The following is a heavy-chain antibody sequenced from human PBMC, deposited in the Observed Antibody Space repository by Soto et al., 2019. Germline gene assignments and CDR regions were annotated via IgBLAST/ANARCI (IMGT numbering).Heavy chain of an antibody. V-gene: IGHV1-69*01. Sequence: QVQLVQSGAEVKKPGSSVKVSCKASGGTFSSYAISWVRQAPGQGLEWMGGIIPIFGTANYAQKFQGRVTSTADDSTSTAYMELSSLRSEDTAVYYCARDQQRYYDILTGYYPRDYYYYGMDVWGQGTTVTVSS. CDR1: GGTFSSYA. J-gene: IGHJ6*02. CDR3: ARDQQRYYDILTGYYPRDYYYYGMDV. CDR2: IIPIFGTA. D-gene: IGHD3-9*01.